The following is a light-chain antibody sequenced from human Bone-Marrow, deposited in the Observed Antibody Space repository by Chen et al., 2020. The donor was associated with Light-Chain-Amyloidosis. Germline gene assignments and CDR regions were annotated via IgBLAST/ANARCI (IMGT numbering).Light chain of an antibody. V-gene: IGLV3-25*03. J-gene: IGLJ1*01. CDR2: EDS. Sequence: SYELTPPPPVSVSPGQLPRITCFGDVLPKQYAYWYQQKPGQAPLLVIYEDSERPSGIPDRFSGSSSGTTVTLTISGVQAEDEADYYCQSADSSGSHVFGTGTKVTVL. CDR1: VLPKQY. CDR3: QSADSSGSHV.